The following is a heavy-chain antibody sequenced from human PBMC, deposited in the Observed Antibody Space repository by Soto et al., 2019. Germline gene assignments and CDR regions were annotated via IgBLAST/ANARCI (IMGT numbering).Heavy chain of an antibody. CDR3: ARLSNDYSYGYSLYYYVDV. J-gene: IGHJ6*03. Sequence: SETLSLTCTVSGDSLSSSSYYRGWIRQPPGRGLEWIGSVYYSGSTYYNPSLKSRVTISVDTSKNQFSLKLSSVTAADTAVYYCARLSNDYSYGYSLYYYVDVWAKGTTVTISS. CDR1: GDSLSSSSYY. CDR2: VYYSGST. D-gene: IGHD5-18*01. V-gene: IGHV4-39*01.